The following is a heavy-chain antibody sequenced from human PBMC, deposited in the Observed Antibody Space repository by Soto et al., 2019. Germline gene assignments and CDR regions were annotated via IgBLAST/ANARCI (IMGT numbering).Heavy chain of an antibody. Sequence: GGSLRLSCAASGFTFSSYAMSWVRQAPGKGLEWVSAISGSGGSTYYADSVKGRFTISRDNSKNTLYLQMNSLRAEDTAVYYCAKSIAALRVKVPAFDPWGQGTLVTVSS. CDR2: ISGSGGST. J-gene: IGHJ5*02. D-gene: IGHD6-6*01. CDR3: AKSIAALRVKVPAFDP. V-gene: IGHV3-23*01. CDR1: GFTFSSYA.